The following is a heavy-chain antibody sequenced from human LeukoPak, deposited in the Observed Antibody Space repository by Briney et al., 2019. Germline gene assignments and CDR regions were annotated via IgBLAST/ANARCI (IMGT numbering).Heavy chain of an antibody. V-gene: IGHV1-8*01. D-gene: IGHD3-16*02. CDR2: MNPNSGNT. CDR3: ARVIEYYFDY. CDR1: GYTFTSYD. J-gene: IGHJ4*02. Sequence: ASVKVSCKASGYTFTSYDINWVRQATGHALQWMGWMNPNSGNTGYAQKFQGRVTMTRNTSISTAYMELSSLRSEDTAVYYCARVIEYYFDYWGQGTLVTVSS.